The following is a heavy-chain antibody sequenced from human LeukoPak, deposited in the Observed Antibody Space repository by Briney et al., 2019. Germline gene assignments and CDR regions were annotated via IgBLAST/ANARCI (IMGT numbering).Heavy chain of an antibody. CDR3: ARGHSSGYLDTFDI. Sequence: SETLSLTCAVYGGSFSGYYWSWIRQPPGKGLEWVGEINHSGSTNYNPSLKSRVTISVDTSKYQFSLKLSSVTAADTAVYYCARGHSSGYLDTFDIWGQGTMVTVSS. CDR2: INHSGST. D-gene: IGHD3-22*01. CDR1: GGSFSGYY. V-gene: IGHV4-34*01. J-gene: IGHJ3*02.